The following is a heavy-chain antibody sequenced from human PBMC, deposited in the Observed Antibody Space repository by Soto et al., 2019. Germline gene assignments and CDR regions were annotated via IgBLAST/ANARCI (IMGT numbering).Heavy chain of an antibody. CDR3: TRSDIVGDGAFDI. CDR1: GYTFSSYY. J-gene: IGHJ3*02. D-gene: IGHD1-26*01. CDR2: INPSGGGT. Sequence: GASVKVSCKASGYTFSSYYMNWVRQAPGQGLEWMGIINPSGGGTAYAQKFQGRVTMTRDTSTSTVYMELSSLRSEDTAVYYCTRSDIVGDGAFDIWGQGTMVTVSS. V-gene: IGHV1-46*03.